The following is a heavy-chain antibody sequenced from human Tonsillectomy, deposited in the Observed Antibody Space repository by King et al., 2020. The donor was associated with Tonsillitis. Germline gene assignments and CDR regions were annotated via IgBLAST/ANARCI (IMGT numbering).Heavy chain of an antibody. Sequence: QLQESGPGLVKPSETLSLTCTVSGGSISSYYWSWIRQPPGKGLEWIVYIYYSGSTNYNPSLKSRVTISVDTSKKQFSLKLSSVTAADTAVYYCARGGSSSTLHRFDYWGQGTLVTVSS. V-gene: IGHV4-59*01. CDR1: GGSISSYY. CDR2: IYYSGST. J-gene: IGHJ4*02. CDR3: ARGGSSSTLHRFDY. D-gene: IGHD6-6*01.